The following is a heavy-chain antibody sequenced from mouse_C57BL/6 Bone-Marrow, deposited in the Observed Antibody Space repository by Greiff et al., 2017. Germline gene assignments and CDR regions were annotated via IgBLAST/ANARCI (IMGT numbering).Heavy chain of an antibody. CDR3: ARYSSLPWYFDV. Sequence: EVMLVESEGGLVQPGSSMKLSCTASGFTFSDYYMAWVRHVPEKGLEWVANINYDGSSTYYLDSLKSRFIISRDNAKNILYLQMSSLKSEDTATYYCARYSSLPWYFDVWGTGTTVTVSS. CDR1: GFTFSDYY. J-gene: IGHJ1*03. D-gene: IGHD1-1*01. V-gene: IGHV5-16*01. CDR2: INYDGSST.